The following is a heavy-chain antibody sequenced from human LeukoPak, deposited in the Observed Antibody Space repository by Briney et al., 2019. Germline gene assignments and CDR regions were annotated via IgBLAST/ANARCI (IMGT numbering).Heavy chain of an antibody. CDR1: GFTFSSYA. V-gene: IGHV3-23*01. Sequence: PRGSLRLSCAASGFTFSSYAMSWVRQAPGKGLEWVSTLSGSGGSTYYADSVKGRFTISRDSSKNTLYLQMNSLRAEDTAVYYCAKGGLYYFDYWGQGTLVTVSS. J-gene: IGHJ4*02. D-gene: IGHD4/OR15-4a*01. CDR3: AKGGLYYFDY. CDR2: LSGSGGST.